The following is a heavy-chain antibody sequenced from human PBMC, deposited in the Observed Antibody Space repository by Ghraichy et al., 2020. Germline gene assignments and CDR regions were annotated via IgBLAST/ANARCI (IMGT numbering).Heavy chain of an antibody. Sequence: GGSLRLSCAASGFTFINAWMAWVRQAPGKGLEWVGRIKSKTDGETTDYAAPVKGRFTISRDDSKNTLYLQMNSLKTEDTAVYYCTLGYVRNWGQGTLVTVSS. CDR3: TLGYVRN. CDR1: GFTFINAW. D-gene: IGHD1-14*01. V-gene: IGHV3-15*05. CDR2: IKSKTDGETT. J-gene: IGHJ4*02.